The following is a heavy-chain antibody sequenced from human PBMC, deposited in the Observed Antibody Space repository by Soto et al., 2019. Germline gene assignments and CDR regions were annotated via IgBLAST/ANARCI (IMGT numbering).Heavy chain of an antibody. CDR1: GFTFSSYA. Sequence: GGSLRLSCAASGFTFSSYAMSWVRQAPGKGLEWVSAISGSGGSTYYADSVKGRFTISRDNSKNTLYLQMNSLRAEDTAVYYCAKDPRALLWFGELLGAFDIWGQGTMVTVSS. CDR3: AKDPRALLWFGELLGAFDI. V-gene: IGHV3-23*01. J-gene: IGHJ3*02. D-gene: IGHD3-10*01. CDR2: ISGSGGST.